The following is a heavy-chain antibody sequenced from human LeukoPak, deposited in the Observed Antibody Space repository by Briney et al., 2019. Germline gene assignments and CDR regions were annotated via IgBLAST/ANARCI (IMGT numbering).Heavy chain of an antibody. D-gene: IGHD3-3*01. J-gene: IGHJ4*02. CDR2: INHSGST. CDR3: ARGGRSTIFGLRPYYFDY. V-gene: IGHV4-34*01. Sequence: SETLSRTCAVYGGSFSGYYWSWIRQPPGKGLEWIGEINHSGSTNYNPSLKSRVTISVDTSKNQFSLKLSSVTAADTAVYYCARGGRSTIFGLRPYYFDYWGQGTLVTVSS. CDR1: GGSFSGYY.